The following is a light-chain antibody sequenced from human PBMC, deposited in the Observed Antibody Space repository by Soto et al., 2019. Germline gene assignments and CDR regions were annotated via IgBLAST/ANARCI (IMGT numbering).Light chain of an antibody. CDR1: NIGIKS. CDR3: QVWDSSSDHYV. V-gene: IGLV3-21*04. J-gene: IGLJ1*01. Sequence: SYELTQPPSVSVAPGKTARITCGGNNIGIKSVHWYQQKPGQAPVLVIYYDSDRPSGIPERFSGSNSGNTATLTISRVEAGDEAAYYCQVWDSSSDHYVFGTGTKLTVL. CDR2: YDS.